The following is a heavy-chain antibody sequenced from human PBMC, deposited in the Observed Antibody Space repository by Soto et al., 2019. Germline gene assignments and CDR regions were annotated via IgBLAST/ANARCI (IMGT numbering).Heavy chain of an antibody. J-gene: IGHJ4*02. CDR2: IIYNGAT. Sequence: LSLTCTVSGASVTSGGYYWSWIRQPAGKGLEWMGFIIYNGATKYNPSLESRVTMSVDTSKNQFLLKLSSVTAADTAVYYCARTRNGGSWAAWFWGQGTLVTVSS. CDR3: ARTRNGGSWAAWF. D-gene: IGHD2-15*01. CDR1: GASVTSGGYY. V-gene: IGHV4-61*08.